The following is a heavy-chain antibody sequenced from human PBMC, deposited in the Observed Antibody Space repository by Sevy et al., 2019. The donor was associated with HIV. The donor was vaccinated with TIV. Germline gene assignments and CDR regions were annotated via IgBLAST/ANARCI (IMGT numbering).Heavy chain of an antibody. CDR1: GFSFRSYW. Sequence: GGSLRLSCAASGFSFRSYWMSWVRQAPGKGLEWVANINQDGSVKYYLDSVMGRFTISRDSARNSVYPQINSLRADDTARYYCARTGAYADTYYHHYAMDVWGQGTSVTVSS. V-gene: IGHV3-7*03. CDR3: ARTGAYADTYYHHYAMDV. J-gene: IGHJ6*02. D-gene: IGHD4-17*01. CDR2: INQDGSVK.